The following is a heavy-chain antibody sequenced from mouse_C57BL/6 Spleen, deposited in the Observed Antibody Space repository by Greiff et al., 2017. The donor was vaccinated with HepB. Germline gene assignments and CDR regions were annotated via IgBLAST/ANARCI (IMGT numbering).Heavy chain of an antibody. CDR2: ISDGGSYT. J-gene: IGHJ2*01. Sequence: EVQLVESGGGLVKPGGSLKLSCAASGFTFSSYAMSWVRQTPEKRLEWVATISDGGSYTYYPDNVKGRFTISRDNAKNNLYLQMSHLKSEDTAMYYCARGWSLDYWGQGTTLTVSS. CDR1: GFTFSSYA. D-gene: IGHD2-3*01. CDR3: ARGWSLDY. V-gene: IGHV5-4*01.